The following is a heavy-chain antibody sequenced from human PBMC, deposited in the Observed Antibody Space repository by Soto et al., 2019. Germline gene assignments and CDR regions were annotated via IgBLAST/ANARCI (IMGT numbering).Heavy chain of an antibody. D-gene: IGHD3-9*01. Sequence: QVQLQESGPGLVKPSQTLSLTCTVSGGSISSGGYYWSWIRQHPGKGLEWIGYIYYSGSTYYNPSLKSRVTISVDTSKNQCSLKLSSVTAADTAVYYCARVTDILTGDPLLGTWGQGTLVTVSS. CDR2: IYYSGST. V-gene: IGHV4-31*03. CDR3: ARVTDILTGDPLLGT. J-gene: IGHJ4*02. CDR1: GGSISSGGYY.